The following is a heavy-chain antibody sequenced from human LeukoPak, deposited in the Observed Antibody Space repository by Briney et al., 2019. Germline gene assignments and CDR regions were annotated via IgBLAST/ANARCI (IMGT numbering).Heavy chain of an antibody. Sequence: PGGSLRLSCAAPGVTFSRYSMNWVRQAPGKGLEWVSSISSGSTYIYYADSLKGRFTISRDNGRNSLYLQMNSLRAEDTAVYYCARGLVGLWDSSGLDAFDIWGQGTMVTVSS. CDR3: ARGLVGLWDSSGLDAFDI. CDR2: ISSGSTYI. V-gene: IGHV3-21*01. J-gene: IGHJ3*02. D-gene: IGHD3-22*01. CDR1: GVTFSRYS.